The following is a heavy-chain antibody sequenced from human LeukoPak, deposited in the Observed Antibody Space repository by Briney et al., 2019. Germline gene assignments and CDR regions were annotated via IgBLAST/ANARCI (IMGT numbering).Heavy chain of an antibody. V-gene: IGHV3-73*01. CDR3: TRRGYCSGGSCYSYYYGMDV. CDR1: GFTFSGSA. D-gene: IGHD2-15*01. J-gene: IGHJ6*02. Sequence: GGSLRLSCAASGFTFSGSAMHWVRQASGKGLEWVGRIRSKANSYATAYAASVKGRFTIYRDDSKNTAYLQMNSLKTEDTAVYYCTRRGYCSGGSCYSYYYGMDVWGQGTTVTVSS. CDR2: IRSKANSYAT.